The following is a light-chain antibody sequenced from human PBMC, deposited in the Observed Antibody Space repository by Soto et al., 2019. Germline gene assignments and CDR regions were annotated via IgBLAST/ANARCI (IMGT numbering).Light chain of an antibody. CDR1: QRVSSN. CDR3: QQYNNWPPWT. Sequence: EIVMTQSPATLSVSPGARATLSCRASQRVSSNLAWYQQKPGQVPRLLIYGASTRATGIPARFSGSGSGTDFTLTISSLQSEDFAVYYCQQYNNWPPWTFGQGTKVEVK. CDR2: GAS. V-gene: IGKV3-15*01. J-gene: IGKJ1*01.